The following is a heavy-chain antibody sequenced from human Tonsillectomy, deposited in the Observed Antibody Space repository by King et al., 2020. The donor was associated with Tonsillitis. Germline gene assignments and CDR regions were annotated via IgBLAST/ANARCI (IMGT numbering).Heavy chain of an antibody. Sequence: QLVQSGGGVVQPGRSLRLSCGASGFTFSSYGMHWVRQAPGKGLEWVAVISYDGSNKYYADSVKGRFTISRDNSKNTLYVQMHSLRAEDTAVYYCAKDRYYDSSLGMDVWGQGTTVTVSS. V-gene: IGHV3-30*18. CDR1: GFTFSSYG. J-gene: IGHJ6*02. CDR2: ISYDGSNK. CDR3: AKDRYYDSSLGMDV. D-gene: IGHD3-22*01.